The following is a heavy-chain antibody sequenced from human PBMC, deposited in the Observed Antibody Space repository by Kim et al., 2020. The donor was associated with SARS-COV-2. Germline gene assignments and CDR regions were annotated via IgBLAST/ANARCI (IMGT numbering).Heavy chain of an antibody. V-gene: IGHV5-51*01. CDR3: ARHYGSGGRNWFDP. J-gene: IGHJ5*02. Sequence: SPTFQGPVTISADKSISTAYLQWSSLKASDTAMYYCARHYGSGGRNWFDPWGQGTLVTVSS. D-gene: IGHD3-10*01.